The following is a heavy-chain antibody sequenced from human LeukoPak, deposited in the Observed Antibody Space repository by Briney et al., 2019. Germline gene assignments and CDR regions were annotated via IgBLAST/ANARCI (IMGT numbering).Heavy chain of an antibody. D-gene: IGHD3-22*01. Sequence: PSETLSLTCTVSGGSISSSSYYWSWIRQPAGKGLEWIGRIYTSGSTNYNPSLKSRVTISVDTSKNQFSLKLSSVTAADTAVYYCASRGSYYDSSGFESWGQGTLVTVSS. CDR2: IYTSGST. CDR3: ASRGSYYDSSGFES. V-gene: IGHV4-61*02. J-gene: IGHJ5*01. CDR1: GGSISSSSYY.